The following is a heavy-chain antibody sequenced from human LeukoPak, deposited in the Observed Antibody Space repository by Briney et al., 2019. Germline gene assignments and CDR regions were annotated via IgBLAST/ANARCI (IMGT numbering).Heavy chain of an antibody. CDR1: GYSFTSYY. D-gene: IGHD6-13*01. CDR2: INPSGGST. CDR3: ARAQRGIASSGGSVYNWFDP. V-gene: IGHV1-46*01. J-gene: IGHJ5*02. Sequence: ASVKVSCKASGYSFTSYYIHWVRQAPGQGLEWMGIINPSGGSTSYAQKFQGRVTMTRDMSTSTVYMELSSLRSDDTAVYYCARAQRGIASSGGSVYNWFDPWGQGTLVTVSS.